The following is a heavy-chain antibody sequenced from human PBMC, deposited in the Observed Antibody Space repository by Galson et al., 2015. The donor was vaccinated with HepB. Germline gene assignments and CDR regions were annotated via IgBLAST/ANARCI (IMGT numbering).Heavy chain of an antibody. J-gene: IGHJ4*02. D-gene: IGHD2-15*01. V-gene: IGHV3-48*01. Sequence: SLRLSCAASGFTFSSYAMHWVRQAPGKGLEWVSYISSSSSTIYYADSVKGRFTISRDNSKNTLYLQMNSLRAEDTAVYYCARSAGLGYCSGGSCYCRYWGQGTLVTVSS. CDR3: ARSAGLGYCSGGSCYCRY. CDR2: ISSSSSTI. CDR1: GFTFSSYA.